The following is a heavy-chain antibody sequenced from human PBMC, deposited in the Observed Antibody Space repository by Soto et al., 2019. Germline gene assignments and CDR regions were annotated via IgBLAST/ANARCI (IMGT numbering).Heavy chain of an antibody. CDR2: IYYSGSI. V-gene: IGHV4-59*01. D-gene: IGHD6-25*01. J-gene: IGHJ5*01. CDR3: ARAGYSSAFNWFDS. Sequence: PSETLSLTCTVSGGSISNYYWSWIRQPPGKGLEWIGNIYYSGSINYNPSLKSRVTMSVDTSRRQFSLKLSSVTAADTAVYSCARAGYSSAFNWFDSWGQGTLVTVSS. CDR1: GGSISNYY.